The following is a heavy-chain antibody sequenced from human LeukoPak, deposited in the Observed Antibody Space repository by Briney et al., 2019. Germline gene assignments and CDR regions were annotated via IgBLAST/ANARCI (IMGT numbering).Heavy chain of an antibody. Sequence: GGSLRLSCAASGFTFSSYAMSWVRQAPGKGLEWASAFSGSGGSTYYADSVKGRFTISRDNSKNTLYLQMNSLRAEDTAVYYCAKDRGLSVTMIVVVTGNAFDIWGQGTMVTVSS. CDR2: FSGSGGST. J-gene: IGHJ3*02. D-gene: IGHD3-22*01. V-gene: IGHV3-23*01. CDR1: GFTFSSYA. CDR3: AKDRGLSVTMIVVVTGNAFDI.